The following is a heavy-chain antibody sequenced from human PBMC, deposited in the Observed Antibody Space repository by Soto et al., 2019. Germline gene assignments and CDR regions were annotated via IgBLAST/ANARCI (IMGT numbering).Heavy chain of an antibody. CDR2: IYHSGST. Sequence: QLQLQESGSGLVKPSQTLSLTCAVSGGSISSGGYSWSWIRQPPGKGLVWIGYIYHSGSTYYNPALKSRVTIPVDRSKNQFSLKLSSVTAADTAVYYCATAGGLGAVAADYWGQGTLVTVSS. D-gene: IGHD6-19*01. J-gene: IGHJ4*02. V-gene: IGHV4-30-2*01. CDR1: GGSISSGGYS. CDR3: ATAGGLGAVAADY.